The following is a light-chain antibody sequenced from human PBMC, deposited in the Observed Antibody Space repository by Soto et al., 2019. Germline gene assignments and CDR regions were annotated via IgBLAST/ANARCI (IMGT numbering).Light chain of an antibody. V-gene: IGKV1-5*01. Sequence: DIQMTQSPSTLSAYVGERVTITCRASQSIRNWLAWYQQKPGQAPKLLIYDASTLESGVPSRFSGSGSGTEFTLTISSLQPDDFATYYCQQYASYSYAFGQGTKLEIK. CDR1: QSIRNW. J-gene: IGKJ2*01. CDR2: DAS. CDR3: QQYASYSYA.